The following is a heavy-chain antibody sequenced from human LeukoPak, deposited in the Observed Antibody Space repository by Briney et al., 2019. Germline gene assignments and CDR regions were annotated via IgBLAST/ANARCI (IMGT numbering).Heavy chain of an antibody. CDR3: ARFRGDLDFDY. V-gene: IGHV3-23*01. D-gene: IGHD3-16*01. J-gene: IGHJ4*02. CDR2: ISGSGGST. Sequence: GGSLRLSCAASGFTFSSYAMSWVRQAPGKGLEWVSAISGSGGSTYYTDSVKGRFTISRDNSKNTLYLQMNSLRAEDTAVYYCARFRGDLDFDYWGQGTLVTVSS. CDR1: GFTFSSYA.